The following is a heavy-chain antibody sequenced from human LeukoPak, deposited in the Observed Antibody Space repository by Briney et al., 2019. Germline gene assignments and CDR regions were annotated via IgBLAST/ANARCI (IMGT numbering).Heavy chain of an antibody. Sequence: SETLSLTCTVSGGSISSSSYYWGWIRQPPGKGLEWIGSIYYSGSTYYNPSLKSRVTISVDTSKNQFSLKLNSVTAADTAVYYCARGPKTAPGSSYFDYWGQGTLVTVSS. CDR2: IYYSGST. D-gene: IGHD3-10*01. V-gene: IGHV4-39*07. CDR1: GGSISSSSYY. J-gene: IGHJ4*02. CDR3: ARGPKTAPGSSYFDY.